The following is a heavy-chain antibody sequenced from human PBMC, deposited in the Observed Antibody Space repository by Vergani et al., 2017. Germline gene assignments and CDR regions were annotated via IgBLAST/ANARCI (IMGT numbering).Heavy chain of an antibody. D-gene: IGHD1-26*01. Sequence: EVQLLESGGGLVQPGGSLRLSCAASGFTFSTYAMHWVRQAPGKGLEWVSALTGGGGSTYYADSFKGRFIISRDNSRDTLYLQMNSLRHEDTATYYCVKDAGSYENFFDSWGQGTLVTVSS. CDR2: LTGGGGST. V-gene: IGHV3-23*01. J-gene: IGHJ4*02. CDR1: GFTFSTYA. CDR3: VKDAGSYENFFDS.